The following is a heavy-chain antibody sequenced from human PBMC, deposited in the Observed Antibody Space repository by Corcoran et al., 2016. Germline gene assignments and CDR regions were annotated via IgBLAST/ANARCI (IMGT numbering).Heavy chain of an antibody. CDR1: GYTFTGYY. CDR2: INPNSGGT. J-gene: IGHJ5*02. Sequence: QVQLVQSGAEVKKPGASVKVSCKASGYTFTGYYMHWVRQAPGQGLEWMGWINPNSGGTNYAQQFQGRVTMTRDTSISTAYMELSRLRSDDTAVYYCARGEAAVPGGFDPWGQGTLVTVSS. V-gene: IGHV1-2*02. CDR3: ARGEAAVPGGFDP. D-gene: IGHD6-13*01.